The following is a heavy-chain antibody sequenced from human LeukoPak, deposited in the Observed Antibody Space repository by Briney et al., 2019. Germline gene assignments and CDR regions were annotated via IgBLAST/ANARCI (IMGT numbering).Heavy chain of an antibody. CDR2: IIPIFGTA. D-gene: IGHD3-3*01. CDR1: GGTFGSYA. V-gene: IGHV1-69*06. CDR3: AREDYDFWSGYSPSWFDP. Sequence: SVKVSCKASGGTFGSYAISWVRQAPGQGLEWMGGIIPIFGTANYAQKFQGRVTITADKSTSTAYMELSSLRSEDTAVYYCAREDYDFWSGYSPSWFDPWGQGTLVTVSS. J-gene: IGHJ5*02.